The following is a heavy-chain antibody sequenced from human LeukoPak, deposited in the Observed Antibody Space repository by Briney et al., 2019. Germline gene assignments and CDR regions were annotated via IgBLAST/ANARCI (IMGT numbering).Heavy chain of an antibody. D-gene: IGHD3-3*01. V-gene: IGHV3-23*01. J-gene: IGHJ4*02. CDR1: GFTLSSYE. CDR3: AKEGSIFGVVIRPYYFDY. Sequence: GGSLRLSCIVPGFTLSSYEMSWIRQAPGKGLEWVASIEYSGGSAYYADSVKGRFTISRDNSKNTLYLQMNSLRAEDTAVYYCAKEGSIFGVVIRPYYFDYWGQGTLVTVSS. CDR2: IEYSGGSA.